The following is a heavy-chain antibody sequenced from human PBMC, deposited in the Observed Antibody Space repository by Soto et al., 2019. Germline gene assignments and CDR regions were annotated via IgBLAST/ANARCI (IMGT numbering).Heavy chain of an antibody. CDR3: ARGGQVHRDDRWESSSSHGLDV. J-gene: IGHJ6*02. CDR1: GGTFKKFA. Sequence: QVQLVQSGPEVKKPGSSVKVSCEASGGTFKKFAISWVRQAPGQGLEWMGGTLPFLGSSKYPQKFQGRVTIAEDESATTSYMELTGLTSEDPAVYYCARGGQVHRDDRWESSSSHGLDVWGQGHTVPVSS. D-gene: IGHD1-26*01. CDR2: TLPFLGSS. V-gene: IGHV1-69*01.